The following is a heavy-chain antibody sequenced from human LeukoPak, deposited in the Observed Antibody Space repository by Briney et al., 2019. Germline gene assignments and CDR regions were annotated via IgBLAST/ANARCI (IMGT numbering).Heavy chain of an antibody. Sequence: KVSQTLSLTCAISGDSVSSNSAAWNWIRQSPSRGLEWLGRTYYRSKWYNDYAVSVESRITINPDTSRNQFSLHLKSVTPEDTAVYYCTRGPVVSGTDCCFDPWGQGTLVTVSS. D-gene: IGHD2-15*01. CDR3: TRGPVVSGTDCCFDP. J-gene: IGHJ5*02. V-gene: IGHV6-1*01. CDR2: TYYRSKWYN. CDR1: GDSVSSNSAA.